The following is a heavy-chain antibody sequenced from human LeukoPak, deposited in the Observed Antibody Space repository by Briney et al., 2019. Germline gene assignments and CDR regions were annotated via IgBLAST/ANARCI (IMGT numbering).Heavy chain of an antibody. J-gene: IGHJ6*02. Sequence: GGSLRLSCAASGFTFSSYAMHWVRQAPGKGLEGVAVISYDGSNKYYADSVKGRFTISRDNSKNTLYLQMNSLRAEDTAVYYCARERLVAGDYYYYYGMDVWGQGTTVTVSS. D-gene: IGHD2-15*01. CDR1: GFTFSSYA. CDR2: ISYDGSNK. V-gene: IGHV3-30-3*01. CDR3: ARERLVAGDYYYYYGMDV.